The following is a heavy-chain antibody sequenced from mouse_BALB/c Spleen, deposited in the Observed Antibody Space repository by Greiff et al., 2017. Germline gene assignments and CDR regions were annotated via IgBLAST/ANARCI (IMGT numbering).Heavy chain of an antibody. V-gene: IGHV5-4*02. CDR1: GFTFSDYY. CDR2: ISDGGSYT. J-gene: IGHJ2*01. CDR3: ARAGGYDGRPHFDY. D-gene: IGHD2-2*01. Sequence: EVNVVESGGGLVKPGGSLKLSCAASGFTFSDYYMYWVRQTPEKRLEWVATISDGGSYTYYPDSVKGRFTISRDNAKNNLYLQMSSLKSEDTAMYYCARAGGYDGRPHFDYWGQGTTLTVSS.